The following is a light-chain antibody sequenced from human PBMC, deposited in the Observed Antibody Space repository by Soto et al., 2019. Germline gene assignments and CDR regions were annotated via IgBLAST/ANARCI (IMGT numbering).Light chain of an antibody. J-gene: IGKJ4*01. V-gene: IGKV3-15*01. CDR1: QSVSSN. Sequence: ERIMTQSPATLSVSPGESATLSCRASQSVSSNLAWYQQKPGQAPRLLIYGVSTRATGIPARFSGSGSETKFTLTISSLQSEDFAVYYCQQHNNWPPLTLGGGTNVDIK. CDR3: QQHNNWPPLT. CDR2: GVS.